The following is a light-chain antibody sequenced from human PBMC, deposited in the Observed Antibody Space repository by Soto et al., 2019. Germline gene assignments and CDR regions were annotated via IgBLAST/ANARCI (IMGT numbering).Light chain of an antibody. V-gene: IGLV2-14*01. CDR3: SSYPSSRSLV. Sequence: QSALTQPASVSGSPGQSITISCTGTSGDVGGYDFVSWYQQHPGRAPKLLIWDVSNRPSGVSYRFSASKSGNTASLTISGLQTDDEADYYCSSYPSSRSLVFGTGTKLTVL. J-gene: IGLJ1*01. CDR1: SGDVGGYDF. CDR2: DVS.